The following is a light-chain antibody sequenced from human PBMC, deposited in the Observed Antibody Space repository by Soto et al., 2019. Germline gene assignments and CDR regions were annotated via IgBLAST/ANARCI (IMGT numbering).Light chain of an antibody. V-gene: IGKV1-17*01. CDR1: QSLSSF. CDR3: LQHNSYPRA. J-gene: IGKJ1*01. Sequence: DIQMTQSPSSLSASVGDRVTITCRASQSLSSFLNWYQQKPGKAHKLLIYAASSLQSGVQSRFSGSGSGTEFTLTISSLQPEDFATYYCLQHNSYPRAFGQGTKVDIK. CDR2: AAS.